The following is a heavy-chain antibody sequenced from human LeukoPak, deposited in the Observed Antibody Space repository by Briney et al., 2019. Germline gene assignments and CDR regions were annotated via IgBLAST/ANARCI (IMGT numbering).Heavy chain of an antibody. J-gene: IGHJ4*02. Sequence: SETLSLTCAVSGYSISSSNWWGWIRQPPGKGLEWIGYIYYSGSTYYNPSLKSRVTMSVDTSKNQFSLKLSSVTAVDTAVYYCARTPMDDGAPFDYWSQGTLVTVSS. CDR1: GYSISSSNW. V-gene: IGHV4-28*01. D-gene: IGHD1-1*01. CDR2: IYYSGST. CDR3: ARTPMDDGAPFDY.